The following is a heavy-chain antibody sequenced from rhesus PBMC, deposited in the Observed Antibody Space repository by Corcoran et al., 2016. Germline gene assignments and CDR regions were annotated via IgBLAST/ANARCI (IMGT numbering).Heavy chain of an antibody. CDR2: INHENAET. V-gene: IGHV1-111*02. CDR3: AARGERYYVDY. CDR1: GYTFTDHY. J-gene: IGHJ4*01. Sequence: EVQLVQSGAEVKKPGAPVKSSCKPSGYTFTDHYLHWVRTAAGKGVVWVGGINHENAETINDKTSLDRVVITAVASTNTDYMELSSLRSEATAVFYCAARGERYYVDYWGQGVLVTVSS. D-gene: IGHD6-37*01.